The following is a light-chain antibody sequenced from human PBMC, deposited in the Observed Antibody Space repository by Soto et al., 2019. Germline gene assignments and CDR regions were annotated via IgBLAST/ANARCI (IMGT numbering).Light chain of an antibody. CDR3: QIWGTGTYVV. CDR1: SGHSSYA. Sequence: QPVLTQSPSASASLGASVKLTCTLSSGHSSYAIAWHQQQPEKGPRYLMKLNSDGSHSKGDGIPDRFSGSSSGAERYLTISSLQSEDEADYYCQIWGTGTYVVFGGGTKLNRP. V-gene: IGLV4-69*01. CDR2: LNSDGSH. J-gene: IGLJ2*01.